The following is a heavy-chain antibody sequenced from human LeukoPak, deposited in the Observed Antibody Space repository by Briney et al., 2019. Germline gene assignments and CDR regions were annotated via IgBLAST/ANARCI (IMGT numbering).Heavy chain of an antibody. D-gene: IGHD2-2*02. V-gene: IGHV3-21*01. CDR2: ISSSSSYI. CDR3: ARDLKDIVVVPAAIREVDY. CDR1: GFTFSSYS. Sequence: GGSLRLSCAASGFTFSSYSMNWVRQAPGKGLEWVSSISSSSSYIYYADSVKGRFTISRDNAKNSLYLQMNSLRAEDTAVYYCARDLKDIVVVPAAIREVDYWGQGTLVTVSS. J-gene: IGHJ4*02.